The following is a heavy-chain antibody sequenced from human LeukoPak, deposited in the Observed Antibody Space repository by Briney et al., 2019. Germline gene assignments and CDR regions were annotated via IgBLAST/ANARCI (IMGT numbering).Heavy chain of an antibody. CDR3: ARGSDFDWLLQTGIHFDY. Sequence: SETLSLTCTVSCYSISSGYYWGWIRQPPGKGLEWIGSIYHSGSTYYNPSLKSRVTISVDTSKNQFSLKLSSVTAADMAVYYCARGSDFDWLLQTGIHFDYWGQGTLVTVSP. V-gene: IGHV4-38-2*02. CDR1: CYSISSGYY. J-gene: IGHJ4*02. CDR2: IYHSGST. D-gene: IGHD3-9*01.